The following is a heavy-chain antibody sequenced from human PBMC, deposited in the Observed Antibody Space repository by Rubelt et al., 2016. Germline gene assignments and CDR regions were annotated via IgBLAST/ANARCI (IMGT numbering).Heavy chain of an antibody. CDR2: LSAYNGNT. V-gene: IGHV1-18*01. CDR1: GYTFTSYG. CDR3: ARDRTWLVPGLDAFDI. Sequence: QVQLVQSGAEVKKPGASVKVSCKASGYTFTSYGISWVRQAPGQGLEWMGWLSAYNGNTNYAQKLQGRVTMTTDTSTSTAYSGLRGLRSDDTAVYYCARDRTWLVPGLDAFDIWGQGTMVTVSS. J-gene: IGHJ3*02. D-gene: IGHD6-19*01.